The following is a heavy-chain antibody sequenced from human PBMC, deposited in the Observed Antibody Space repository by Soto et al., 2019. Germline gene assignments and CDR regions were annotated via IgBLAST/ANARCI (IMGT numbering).Heavy chain of an antibody. CDR1: GFTFDDYA. CDR2: ISWNSGSI. J-gene: IGHJ4*02. V-gene: IGHV3-9*01. CDR3: AKDRANYMFGELFLYYFDY. Sequence: PGGSLRLSCAASGFTFDDYAMHWVRQAPGKGLEWVSGISWNSGSIGYADSVKGRFTISRDNAKNSLYLQMNSLRAEDTALYYCAKDRANYMFGELFLYYFDYWGQGTLVTVSS. D-gene: IGHD3-10*02.